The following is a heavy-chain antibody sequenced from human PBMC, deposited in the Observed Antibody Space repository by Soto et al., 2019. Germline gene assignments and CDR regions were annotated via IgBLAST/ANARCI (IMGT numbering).Heavy chain of an antibody. CDR3: ATGVIWIGYFTVDS. V-gene: IGHV1-69*13. J-gene: IGHJ4*02. D-gene: IGHD3-3*01. CDR1: GGSFGNSA. Sequence: VASVKVSCKASGGSFGNSAINCVRQTPGQGLEWLGGFIPVYRTLNYAQKFQGRVTITADESTGTAYMTLSSLASDDTAVYYCATGVIWIGYFTVDSWGQGTRVTVSS. CDR2: FIPVYRTL.